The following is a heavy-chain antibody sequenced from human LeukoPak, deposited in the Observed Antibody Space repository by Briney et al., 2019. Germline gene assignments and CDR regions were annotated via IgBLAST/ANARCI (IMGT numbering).Heavy chain of an antibody. J-gene: IGHJ4*02. CDR1: GFTFSSSA. V-gene: IGHV3-23*01. Sequence: GGSLRLSCAASGFTFSSSAMTGVRQAPGKGLEWVSAISASGGSTYYADSVKGRFTISRDNSKNTLYLQVNSLRAEDTAVYYCAKDLSGNDYWGQGTLVTVSS. CDR2: ISASGGST. CDR3: AKDLSGNDY.